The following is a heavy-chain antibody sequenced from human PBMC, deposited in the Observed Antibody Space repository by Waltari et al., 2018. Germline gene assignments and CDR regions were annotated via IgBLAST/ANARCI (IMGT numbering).Heavy chain of an antibody. CDR1: GGSISSSSYY. Sequence: QLQLQESGPGLVKPSETLSLTCTVSGGSISSSSYYWGWIRQPPGKGLEWIVSIYYSRGTYYYPSLKSRVTIPVDTSKNQFSLKLSSVTAADTAVYYCARSSSWSPSFDYWGQGTLVTVSS. J-gene: IGHJ4*02. CDR2: IYYSRGT. CDR3: ARSSSWSPSFDY. D-gene: IGHD6-13*01. V-gene: IGHV4-39*01.